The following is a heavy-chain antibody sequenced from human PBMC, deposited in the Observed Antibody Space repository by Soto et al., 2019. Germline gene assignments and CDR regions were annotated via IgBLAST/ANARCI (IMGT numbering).Heavy chain of an antibody. Sequence: EVQMVESGGGLVQPGGSLRLSCAASGFTFSTYWMYWVRQAPGKGLEWVVNIKGDGSEKNYVDSGKGRSTISRDNANNSLYLQRNSLRVKDTAVYYRASALLRGQGTLVTVSS. J-gene: IGHJ4*02. CDR1: GFTFSTYW. CDR2: IKGDGSEK. CDR3: ASALL. V-gene: IGHV3-7*01.